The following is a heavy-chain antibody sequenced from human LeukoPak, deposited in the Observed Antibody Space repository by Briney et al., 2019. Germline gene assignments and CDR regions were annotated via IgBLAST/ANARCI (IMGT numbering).Heavy chain of an antibody. V-gene: IGHV1-2*02. CDR3: ARGGKYSHGGGGFDY. J-gene: IGHJ4*02. CDR1: EYTFTAYF. CDR2: INPKSDGT. Sequence: GASVKVSCKASEYTFTAYFMHWVRQAPGQGLEWMGWINPKSDGTNYAQKFQGRVTMTRDTSISTVYMELRGLRSDDTAVYYCARGGKYSHGGGGFDYGGGEPLVTVPS. D-gene: IGHD4-23*01.